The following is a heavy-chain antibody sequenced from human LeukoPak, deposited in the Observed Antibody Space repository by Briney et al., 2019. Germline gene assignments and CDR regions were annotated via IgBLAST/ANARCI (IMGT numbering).Heavy chain of an antibody. J-gene: IGHJ3*02. CDR1: GGSISSYY. D-gene: IGHD5-18*01. V-gene: IGHV4-59*08. CDR3: ARLYSYGFRYAFDI. Sequence: PSETLSLTCTVSGGSISSYYWSWIRQPPGKGLGWIGYIYYSGSTNYNPSLKSRVTISVDTSKNQFSLKLSSVTAADTAVYYCARLYSYGFRYAFDIWGQGTMVTVSS. CDR2: IYYSGST.